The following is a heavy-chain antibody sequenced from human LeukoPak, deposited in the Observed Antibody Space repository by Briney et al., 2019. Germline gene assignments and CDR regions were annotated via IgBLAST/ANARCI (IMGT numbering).Heavy chain of an antibody. J-gene: IGHJ5*02. CDR1: GYTFTGYY. V-gene: IGHV1-8*02. Sequence: GASVTVSCKASGYTFTGYYMHWVRQAPGQGLEWMGWMNPNSGNTGYAQKFQGRVTMTRDTSTSTVYMELSSLRSEDTAVYYCARDIAVADHLTPEKNWFDPWGQGTLVTVSS. CDR3: ARDIAVADHLTPEKNWFDP. CDR2: MNPNSGNT. D-gene: IGHD6-19*01.